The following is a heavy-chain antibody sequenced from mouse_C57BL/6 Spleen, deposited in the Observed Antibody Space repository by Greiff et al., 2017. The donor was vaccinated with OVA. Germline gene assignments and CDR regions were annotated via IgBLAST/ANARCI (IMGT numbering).Heavy chain of an antibody. CDR3: ARESTTVVDWYFDV. J-gene: IGHJ1*03. Sequence: EVKLQESGPGLVKPSQSLSLTCSVTGYSITSGYYWNWIRQFPGNKLEWMGYISYDGSNNYNPSLKNRISITRDTSKNQFFLKLNSVTTEDTATYYCARESTTVVDWYFDVWGTGTTVTVSS. V-gene: IGHV3-6*01. D-gene: IGHD1-1*01. CDR1: GYSITSGYY. CDR2: ISYDGSN.